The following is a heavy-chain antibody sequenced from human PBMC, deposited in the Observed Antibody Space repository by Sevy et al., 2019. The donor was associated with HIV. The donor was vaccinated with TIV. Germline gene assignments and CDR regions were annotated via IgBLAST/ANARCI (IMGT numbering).Heavy chain of an antibody. Sequence: SETLSLTCAVSGGSSSGYYWDWIRQSPGKGLEWIGEISHRGSTKYNPSLKSRVSISVDTSKDQISLRLTSLTAADTAVYYCARGGIMATTEYGMDVWGQGTTVTVSS. V-gene: IGHV4-34*01. CDR1: GGSSSGYY. CDR2: ISHRGST. J-gene: IGHJ6*02. D-gene: IGHD1-1*01. CDR3: ARGGIMATTEYGMDV.